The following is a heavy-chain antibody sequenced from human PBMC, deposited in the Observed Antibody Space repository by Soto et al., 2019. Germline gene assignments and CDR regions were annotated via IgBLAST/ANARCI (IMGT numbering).Heavy chain of an antibody. CDR1: GDTFSSHG. CDR2: IIPKFGTT. V-gene: IGHV1-69*13. J-gene: IGHJ5*02. CDR3: ARAYGRGWYHWFDT. Sequence: VTSVKVSCKASGDTFSSHGISWVRQAPGQGLEYMGGIIPKFGTTNYAQKFRGRVTITADESTSTAYMEVSSLRYEDTAVYYCARAYGRGWYHWFDTWGQGTLVTVSA. D-gene: IGHD6-19*01.